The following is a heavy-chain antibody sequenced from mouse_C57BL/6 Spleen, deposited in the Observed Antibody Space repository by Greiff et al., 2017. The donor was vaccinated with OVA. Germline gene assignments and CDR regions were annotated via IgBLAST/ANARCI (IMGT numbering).Heavy chain of an antibody. J-gene: IGHJ4*01. CDR2: IRNKANGYTT. Sequence: EVQGVESGGGLVQPGGSLSLSCAASGFTFTDYYMSWVRQPPGKALEWLGFIRNKANGYTTEYSASVKGRFTISRDNSKSFLNLQMNALRAEDSATYYCAKSPDYDSNSFYAMDYWGQGTSVTVSS. CDR3: AKSPDYDSNSFYAMDY. CDR1: GFTFTDYY. V-gene: IGHV7-3*01. D-gene: IGHD1-1*01.